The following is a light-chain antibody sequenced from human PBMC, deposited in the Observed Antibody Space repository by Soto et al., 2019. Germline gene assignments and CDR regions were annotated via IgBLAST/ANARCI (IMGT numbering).Light chain of an antibody. Sequence: IQLTQSPSSLSASVGDRVTITCRASQDIAIYLVWYQQKPGEAPKLLIYAASTLYGGVPSRFSGSGSGTDFALTITSLQGEDFATYYCQQLRMYPSTFGGWTKVDIK. J-gene: IGKJ4*01. CDR1: QDIAIY. CDR2: AAS. CDR3: QQLRMYPST. V-gene: IGKV1-9*01.